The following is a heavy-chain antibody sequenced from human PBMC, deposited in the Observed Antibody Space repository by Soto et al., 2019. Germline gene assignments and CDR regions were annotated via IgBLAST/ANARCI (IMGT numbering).Heavy chain of an antibody. D-gene: IGHD3-10*01. V-gene: IGHV2-5*02. CDR2: IYWDDDN. CDR3: ARRDYYASASLTFDY. J-gene: IGHJ4*02. CDR1: GFSLTTSGVG. Sequence: GSGPTLVNPPQTLTLTCTFSGFSLTTSGVGVGWIRQPPGKALEWLALIYWDDDNRYSPSLKSRLTITKDTSKNQVVLTMTNMDPVDTGTYYCARRDYYASASLTFDYWGQGALVTVSS.